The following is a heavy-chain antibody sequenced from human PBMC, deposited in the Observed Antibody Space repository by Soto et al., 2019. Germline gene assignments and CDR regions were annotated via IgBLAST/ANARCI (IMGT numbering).Heavy chain of an antibody. Sequence: QVQLVQSGAEVMKPGSSVKVSCKASGGTFSSYAISWVRQAPGQGLEWMGGIIPIFGTANYAQKFQGRVTITADESTSTAYMELSSLRSEDTAVYYCAASFGELSTISYYGMDVWGQGTTVTVSS. CDR2: IIPIFGTA. CDR1: GGTFSSYA. V-gene: IGHV1-69*01. CDR3: AASFGELSTISYYGMDV. D-gene: IGHD3-10*01. J-gene: IGHJ6*02.